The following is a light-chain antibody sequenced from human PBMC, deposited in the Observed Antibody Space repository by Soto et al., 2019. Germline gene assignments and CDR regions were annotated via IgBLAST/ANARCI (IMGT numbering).Light chain of an antibody. V-gene: IGKV3-15*01. J-gene: IGKJ1*01. Sequence: EIVMTQSPATLSVSPGERATLSCRASQSVSSNLAWYQQKPGQAPRLLIYGASTRTTGIPAWFSGSGSGTEFTLTNSSLQSEDFAVYYCQQYNNWPRTFGQGTKVEIK. CDR1: QSVSSN. CDR3: QQYNNWPRT. CDR2: GAS.